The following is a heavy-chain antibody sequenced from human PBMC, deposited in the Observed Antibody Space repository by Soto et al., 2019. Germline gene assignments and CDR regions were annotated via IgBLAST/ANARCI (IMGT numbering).Heavy chain of an antibody. J-gene: IGHJ5*02. CDR3: ARPMRYYYDSSGQSAWFDP. V-gene: IGHV1-69*12. CDR2: IIPIFGTA. D-gene: IGHD3-22*01. Sequence: QVQLVQSGAEVKKPGSSVKVSCKASGGTFNSYAISWVRQAPGQGLEWMGGIIPIFGTAKYAQKFQGRVTITADESTSTAYMELSRLRYEETAVYYCARPMRYYYDSSGQSAWFDPWGQGTLVTVSS. CDR1: GGTFNSYA.